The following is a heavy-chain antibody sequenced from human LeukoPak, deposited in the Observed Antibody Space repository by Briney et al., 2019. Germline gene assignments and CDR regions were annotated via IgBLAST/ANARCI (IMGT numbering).Heavy chain of an antibody. Sequence: SETLSLTCTVSGGSISSGSYYWSWIRQPPGKGLEWIGYIYYSGSTNYNPSLKSRVTISVDTSKNQFSLKLSSVTAADTAVYYCAREKQLWVDYWGQGTLVTVSS. J-gene: IGHJ4*02. V-gene: IGHV4-61*01. CDR2: IYYSGST. CDR3: AREKQLWVDY. D-gene: IGHD5-18*01. CDR1: GGSISSGSYY.